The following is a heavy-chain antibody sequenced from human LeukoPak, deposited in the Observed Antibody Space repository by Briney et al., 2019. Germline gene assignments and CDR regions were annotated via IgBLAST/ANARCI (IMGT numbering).Heavy chain of an antibody. Sequence: EASVKVSCKASGYTFTSYAMHWVRQAPGQRLEWMGWINAGNGNTKYSQKFQGRVTITRDTSASTAYMELSSLRSEDTAVYYCARSTSPPTIYYYNGRDVWGQGTRAPVS. D-gene: IGHD1-1*01. J-gene: IGHJ6*02. CDR3: ARSTSPPTIYYYNGRDV. V-gene: IGHV1-3*01. CDR1: GYTFTSYA. CDR2: INAGNGNT.